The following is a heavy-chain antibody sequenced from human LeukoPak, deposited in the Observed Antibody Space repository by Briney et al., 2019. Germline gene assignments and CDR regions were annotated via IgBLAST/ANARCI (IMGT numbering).Heavy chain of an antibody. J-gene: IGHJ4*02. CDR2: INHSGST. D-gene: IGHD2-15*01. CDR3: ARGRIVVVVAARHYFDY. Sequence: PSETLSLTCAVYGGSFSGYYRSWIRQPPGKGLEWIGEINHSGSTNYNPSLKSRVTISVDTSKNQFSLKLSSVTAADTAVYYCARGRIVVVVAARHYFDYWGQGTLVTVSS. CDR1: GGSFSGYY. V-gene: IGHV4-34*01.